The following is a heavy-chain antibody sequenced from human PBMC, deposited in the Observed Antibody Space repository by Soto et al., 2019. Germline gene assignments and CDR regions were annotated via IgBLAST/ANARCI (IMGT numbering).Heavy chain of an antibody. CDR3: AHRLASPLRYFDWLLSAYYYYYMDV. CDR2: IYWDDDK. D-gene: IGHD3-9*01. Sequence: SGPTLVKPTQTLTLTCTFSGFSLSTSGVGVGWIRQPPGKALEWLALIYWDDDKRYSPSLKSRLTITKDTSKNQVVLTMTNMDPVDTATYYCAHRLASPLRYFDWLLSAYYYYYMDVWGKGTTVTVSS. V-gene: IGHV2-5*02. CDR1: GFSLSTSGVG. J-gene: IGHJ6*03.